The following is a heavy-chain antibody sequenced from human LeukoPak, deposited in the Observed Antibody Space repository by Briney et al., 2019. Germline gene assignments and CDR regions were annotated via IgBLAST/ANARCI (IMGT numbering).Heavy chain of an antibody. CDR2: IISSKSYI. CDR3: ARDAIYDFWSGQRHNWFDP. D-gene: IGHD3-3*01. J-gene: IGHJ5*02. V-gene: IGHV3-21*01. CDR1: GFTFRSYS. Sequence: GGSQRLFCAASGFTFRSYSMNWVRQAPERGLECVSSIISSKSYIYYADSVKARFTISRDNAKNSLYLQMNSLRAEDRAVYYCARDAIYDFWSGQRHNWFDPWGQGTLVTVSS.